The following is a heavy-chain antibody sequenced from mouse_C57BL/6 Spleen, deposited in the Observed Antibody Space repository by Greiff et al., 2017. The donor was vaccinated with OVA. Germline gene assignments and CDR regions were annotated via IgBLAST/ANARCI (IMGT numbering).Heavy chain of an antibody. CDR2: IYPGSGST. V-gene: IGHV1-55*01. Sequence: SGAELVKPGASVKMSCKASGYTFTSYWITWVKQRPGQGLEWIGDIYPGSGSTNYNEKFKSKATLTVDTSSSTAYMQLSSLTSEDSAVYYCALYGSSPSFDYWGQGTTLTVSS. D-gene: IGHD1-1*01. CDR3: ALYGSSPSFDY. J-gene: IGHJ2*01. CDR1: GYTFTSYW.